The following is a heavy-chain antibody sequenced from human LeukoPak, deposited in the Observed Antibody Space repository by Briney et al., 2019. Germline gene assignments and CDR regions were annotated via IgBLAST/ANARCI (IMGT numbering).Heavy chain of an antibody. CDR2: IYYSGST. J-gene: IGHJ5*02. CDR3: ARSVRRDGYKMGYNWFDP. Sequence: SETLSLTCTVSGVSISSYYWSWIRQPPGKGLEWIGYIYYSGSTNYNPSLKSRVTISVDTSKNQFSLKLSSVTAADTAVYYCARSVRRDGYKMGYNWFDPWGQGTLVTVSS. V-gene: IGHV4-59*01. CDR1: GVSISSYY. D-gene: IGHD5-24*01.